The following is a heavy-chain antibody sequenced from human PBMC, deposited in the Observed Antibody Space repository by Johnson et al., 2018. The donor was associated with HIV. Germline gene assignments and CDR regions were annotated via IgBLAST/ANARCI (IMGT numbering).Heavy chain of an antibody. Sequence: VPLVESGGALVQPGGSLRLSCVGSGFTFSTHWMHWVRQAPGKGLEWVSRLPRDGSSPSYADSVTSRFTISRDNAKTTLYLQMDSLGAEDTAVYYCARVQLLADDVFNIWGQGTMVTVSS. CDR1: GFTFSTHW. J-gene: IGHJ3*02. D-gene: IGHD3-10*01. CDR3: ARVQLLADDVFNI. V-gene: IGHV3-74*01. CDR2: LPRDGSSP.